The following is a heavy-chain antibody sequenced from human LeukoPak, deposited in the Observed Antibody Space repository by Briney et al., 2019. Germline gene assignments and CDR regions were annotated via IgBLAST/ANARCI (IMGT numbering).Heavy chain of an antibody. D-gene: IGHD3-22*01. CDR3: AKDQAEYYYDSSGYWLY. V-gene: IGHV3-23*01. CDR1: GFTFSSYA. J-gene: IGHJ4*02. Sequence: GGSLRLSCAASGFTFSSYAMSWVRQAPGKGLKGVSDISGSGGSTYYADSVKGRFTISRDNSKNTLYLQMNSLRAEDTAVYYCAKDQAEYYYDSSGYWLYWGQGTLVTVSS. CDR2: ISGSGGST.